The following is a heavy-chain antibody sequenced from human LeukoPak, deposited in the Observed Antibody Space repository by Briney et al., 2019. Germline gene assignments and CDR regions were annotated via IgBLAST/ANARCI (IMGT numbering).Heavy chain of an antibody. CDR1: GFTFSDYY. Sequence: WGSLRLSCAASGFTFSDYYMSWIRQAPGKGLEWVSYISSGGDTTYYADSVTGRFTISRDNAKNSLYLQMNSLRAEDTAIYYCATYDYGADYFDYWGQGTLVTVST. CDR2: ISSGGDTT. V-gene: IGHV3-11*01. J-gene: IGHJ4*02. CDR3: ATYDYGADYFDY. D-gene: IGHD4/OR15-4a*01.